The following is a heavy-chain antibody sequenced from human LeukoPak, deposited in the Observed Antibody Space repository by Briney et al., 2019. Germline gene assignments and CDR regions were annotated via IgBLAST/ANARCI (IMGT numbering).Heavy chain of an antibody. J-gene: IGHJ3*02. Sequence: PSETLSLTCTVSGDSFTSVTDYWAWIRQPPGKGLEWIASGDYSGGTYYNPSLESRVAISADMSKNQISLKLSSVTAADTALYFCARDRLSVGAFDIWGLGTMVTVSS. CDR1: GDSFTSVTDY. CDR3: ARDRLSVGAFDI. D-gene: IGHD1-26*01. V-gene: IGHV4-39*07. CDR2: GDYSGGT.